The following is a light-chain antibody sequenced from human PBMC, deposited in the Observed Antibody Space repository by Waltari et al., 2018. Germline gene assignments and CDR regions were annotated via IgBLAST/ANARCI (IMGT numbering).Light chain of an antibody. CDR2: KTS. CDR1: HSISSW. Sequence: DIQMTQSPSTLSASVGDRVTITCRASHSISSWLAWYQQKPGKAPKVLIYKTSTLESGVPSRFSGSGSGTEFTLTISSLQPDDFATYYCQQYSSYSRTFGQGTKLEIK. CDR3: QQYSSYSRT. V-gene: IGKV1-5*03. J-gene: IGKJ2*01.